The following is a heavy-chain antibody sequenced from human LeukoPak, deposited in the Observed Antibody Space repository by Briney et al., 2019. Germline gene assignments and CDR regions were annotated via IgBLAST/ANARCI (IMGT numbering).Heavy chain of an antibody. CDR3: AKDQSMDGGNVRGYFDP. CDR1: GFTFRNYG. D-gene: IGHD4-23*01. V-gene: IGHV3-30*18. J-gene: IGHJ5*02. CDR2: VSSDGDNT. Sequence: PGGSLRLSCAASGFTFRNYGMHWVRQAPGKGLAWVAVVSSDGDNTYYADSVKGRFIISRDNSKSTVYLQMNSLRAEDTAVYYCAKDQSMDGGNVRGYFDPWGQGTLVTVSS.